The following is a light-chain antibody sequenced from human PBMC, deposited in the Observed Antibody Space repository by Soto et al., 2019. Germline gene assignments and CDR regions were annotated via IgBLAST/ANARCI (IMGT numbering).Light chain of an antibody. CDR3: QEYYSTPTWT. J-gene: IGKJ1*01. V-gene: IGKV3-20*01. CDR2: GAS. CDR1: QSVSSSY. Sequence: EIVLTQSPGTLSLSPGERTTLSCRASQSVSSSYLAWYQQKPGQAPRLLIYGASSRATGIPDRFSGSGSGTDFTLTISRLEPEDFATYYCQEYYSTPTWTFGQGTKVDIK.